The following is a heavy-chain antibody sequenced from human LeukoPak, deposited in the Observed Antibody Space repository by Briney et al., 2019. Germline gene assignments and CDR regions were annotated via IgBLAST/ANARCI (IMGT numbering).Heavy chain of an antibody. D-gene: IGHD3-22*01. CDR3: ARGLRPYYDSSGYYSPDAFDI. V-gene: IGHV3-23*01. CDR2: ISGSGGST. CDR1: GFTFSSYA. Sequence: GGSLRLSCAASGFTFSSYAMSWVRQAPGKGLEWVSAISGSGGSTYYADSVKGRFTISRDNSKNTLYLQMNSLRAEDTAVYYCARGLRPYYDSSGYYSPDAFDIWGQGTMVTVSS. J-gene: IGHJ3*02.